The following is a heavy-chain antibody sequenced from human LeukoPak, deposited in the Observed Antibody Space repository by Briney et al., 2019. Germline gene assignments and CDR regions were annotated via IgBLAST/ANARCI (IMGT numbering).Heavy chain of an antibody. Sequence: GGSLRLSCEPSGFTFGSHAMYWVRQAPGKGLEWVAGIFCSGGSPHYADPVKGRFTISRDNSRNTVYLQINSLRAEDTAVYYCGKTTVGYSSGQKPAWPVDYWGQGTLVTVSS. J-gene: IGHJ4*02. CDR2: IFCSGGSP. V-gene: IGHV3-23*01. D-gene: IGHD5-18*01. CDR3: GKTTVGYSSGQKPAWPVDY. CDR1: GFTFGSHA.